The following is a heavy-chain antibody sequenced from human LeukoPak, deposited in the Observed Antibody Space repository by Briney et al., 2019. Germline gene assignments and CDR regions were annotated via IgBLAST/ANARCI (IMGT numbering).Heavy chain of an antibody. V-gene: IGHV3-48*02. D-gene: IGHD3-9*01. CDR3: ETDQRYAFDY. J-gene: IGHJ4*02. CDR1: GFSFTGYP. Sequence: GGSLRLSCATSGFSFTGYPMNWVRQAPGKGLEWNSNIRTTAEGAKYAYYADSVKGRVTISRDDGKNTLYLHMNSLRDDDTAVYHCETDQRYAFDYWGQGILVTVSS. CDR2: IRTTAEGAKYA.